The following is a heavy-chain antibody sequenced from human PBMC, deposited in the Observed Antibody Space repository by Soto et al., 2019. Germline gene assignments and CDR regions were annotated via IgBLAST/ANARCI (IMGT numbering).Heavy chain of an antibody. CDR3: ARENSRISPRLLQH. V-gene: IGHV3-30-3*01. J-gene: IGHJ1*01. Sequence: PGGSLRLSCVASGFIFSDYAMHWARQAPGKGLEWVALISPAGTNQYYADSAKGRFTISRDNSKNTLYLQMNSLRPEDTGLYYCARENSRISPRLLQHWGQGTLVTVSS. CDR1: GFIFSDYA. CDR2: ISPAGTNQ. D-gene: IGHD3-10*01.